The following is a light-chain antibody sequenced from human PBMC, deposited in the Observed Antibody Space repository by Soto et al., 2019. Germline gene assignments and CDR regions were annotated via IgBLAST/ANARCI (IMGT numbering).Light chain of an antibody. CDR1: SSNIGGNS. V-gene: IGLV1-51*01. J-gene: IGLJ1*01. CDR2: DYN. CDR3: ASWDSSLSAYV. Sequence: QSALTQPPSVSAAPGQKITISHSGSSSNIGGNSVSWYQQLPWTAPKLLIYDYNKSHSGIPDRFSGSKSGTSATLAITGFQTGDEDDDYCASWDSSLSAYVFGSGTKVTVL.